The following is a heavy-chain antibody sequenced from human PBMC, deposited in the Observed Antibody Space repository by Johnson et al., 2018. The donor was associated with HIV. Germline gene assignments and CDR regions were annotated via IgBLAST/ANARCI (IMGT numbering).Heavy chain of an antibody. Sequence: QVQLVESGGGVVQPGRSLRLSCAASGFTFSTYGMHWVRQAPGKGLEWVAVTWFDGSNKYYADSVKARFTISRDNSNNTLYRQMSSLGAEDTAVYYCAGGEQPVHLGAFDIWGQGTMVTVSS. D-gene: IGHD6-13*01. V-gene: IGHV3-33*01. CDR3: AGGEQPVHLGAFDI. CDR2: TWFDGSNK. J-gene: IGHJ3*02. CDR1: GFTFSTYG.